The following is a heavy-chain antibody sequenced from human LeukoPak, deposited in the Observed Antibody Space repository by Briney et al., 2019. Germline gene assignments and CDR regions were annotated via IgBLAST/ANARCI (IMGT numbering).Heavy chain of an antibody. Sequence: GGSLRLSCAASGFTFSSYAMHWVRQAPGEGLEWVAVISYDGSNKYYADSVKGRFTISRDNSKNTLYLQMNSLRAEDTAVYYCARGGGFDYWGQGTLVTVSS. J-gene: IGHJ4*02. D-gene: IGHD3-16*01. CDR2: ISYDGSNK. CDR3: ARGGGFDY. V-gene: IGHV3-30*01. CDR1: GFTFSSYA.